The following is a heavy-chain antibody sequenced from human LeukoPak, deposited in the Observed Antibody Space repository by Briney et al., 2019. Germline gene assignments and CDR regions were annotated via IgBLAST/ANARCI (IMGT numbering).Heavy chain of an antibody. D-gene: IGHD3-10*01. CDR2: INHSGST. CDR1: GGSFSGYY. CDR3: ARGIYYGSGSYYRVHGNWFDP. V-gene: IGHV4-34*01. J-gene: IGHJ5*02. Sequence: SETLSLTCAVYGGSFSGYYWSWIRQPPGKGLEWIGEINHSGSTNYNPSLKSRVTISVDTSKNQFSLKLSSVTAADTAVYYFARGIYYGSGSYYRVHGNWFDPWGQGTLVTVSS.